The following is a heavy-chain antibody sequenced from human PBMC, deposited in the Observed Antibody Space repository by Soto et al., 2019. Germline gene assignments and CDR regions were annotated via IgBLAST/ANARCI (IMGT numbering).Heavy chain of an antibody. V-gene: IGHV4-30-4*01. J-gene: IGHJ4*02. CDR2: IDYSGST. Sequence: QVQLQESGPGLVKPSQTLSLTCTVSGGSISSGDYYWSWIRQPPGKGLEWIGYIDYSGSTYYNPSLKSPVTISGDTSKHQFSLKLSSVTAADTALFYCASGSYYYDGSGYYHYWGQGTLVTVSS. D-gene: IGHD3-22*01. CDR3: ASGSYYYDGSGYYHY. CDR1: GGSISSGDYY.